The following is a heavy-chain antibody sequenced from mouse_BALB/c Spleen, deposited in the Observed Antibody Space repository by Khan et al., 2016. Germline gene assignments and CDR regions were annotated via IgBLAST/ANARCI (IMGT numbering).Heavy chain of an antibody. J-gene: IGHJ4*01. CDR1: GFDFSRYW. Sequence: EVKLLESGGGLVQPGGSLKLSCAASGFDFSRYWMSWVRQAPGKGLEWIGEINPDSSTINYTPSLKDKFIISRDNAKHTLYLQMSKVRSEDTALYYCARNWDYAMDYWGQGTSVTVTS. CDR3: ARNWDYAMDY. D-gene: IGHD4-1*01. V-gene: IGHV4-1*02. CDR2: INPDSSTI.